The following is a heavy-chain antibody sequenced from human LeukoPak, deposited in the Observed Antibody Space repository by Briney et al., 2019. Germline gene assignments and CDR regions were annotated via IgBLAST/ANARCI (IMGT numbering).Heavy chain of an antibody. CDR2: ISAYNGNT. V-gene: IGHV1-18*01. D-gene: IGHD6-19*01. Sequence: ASVKVSCKAFGYTFTSYGISWVRQAPGQGLEWMGWISAYNGNTNYAQKLQGRATMTTDTSTSTAYMELRSLRSDDTAVYYCARDSSSAVAGTLWFDPWGQGTLVTVSS. CDR1: GYTFTSYG. CDR3: ARDSSSAVAGTLWFDP. J-gene: IGHJ5*02.